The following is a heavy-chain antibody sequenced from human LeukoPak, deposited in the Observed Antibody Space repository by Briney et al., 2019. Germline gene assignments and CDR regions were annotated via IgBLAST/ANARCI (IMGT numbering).Heavy chain of an antibody. V-gene: IGHV4-34*01. Sequence: SETLSLTCAVYGGSFSGYYWSWIRQPPGKGLEWVGEINHSGSTNYNPSLKSRVTISVDTSKNQFSLKLSSVTAADTAVYYCARLSFGPLDVWGKGTTVTVSS. J-gene: IGHJ6*04. D-gene: IGHD3-16*01. CDR1: GGSFSGYY. CDR2: INHSGST. CDR3: ARLSFGPLDV.